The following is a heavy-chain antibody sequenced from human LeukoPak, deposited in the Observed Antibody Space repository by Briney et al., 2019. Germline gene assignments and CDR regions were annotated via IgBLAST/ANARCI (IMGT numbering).Heavy chain of an antibody. CDR3: ARDSRILRAFDI. J-gene: IGHJ3*02. Sequence: GGSLRLSCAASGFTFSTYWMHWVRQAPGKGLVWVSRINSDGSSTSYADSVKGRFTISRDNAKNTLYLQMNSLSAEDTAVYYCARDSRILRAFDIWGQGTMVTVSS. V-gene: IGHV3-74*01. D-gene: IGHD2-21*01. CDR2: INSDGSST. CDR1: GFTFSTYW.